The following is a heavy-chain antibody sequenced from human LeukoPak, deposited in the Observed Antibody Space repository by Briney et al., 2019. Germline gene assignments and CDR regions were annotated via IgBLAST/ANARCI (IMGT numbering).Heavy chain of an antibody. D-gene: IGHD4-17*01. CDR2: IYSGSNT. Sequence: GGSLRLSCAASGFTVSSDYMTWVRQAPGKGLEWVSVIYSGSNTYYADSVKGRFTISRDNSRNTLYLQMNSLRAEDTAVYYCAKDLRTVTTLGYWGQGTLVTVSS. J-gene: IGHJ4*02. CDR1: GFTVSSDY. V-gene: IGHV3-53*01. CDR3: AKDLRTVTTLGY.